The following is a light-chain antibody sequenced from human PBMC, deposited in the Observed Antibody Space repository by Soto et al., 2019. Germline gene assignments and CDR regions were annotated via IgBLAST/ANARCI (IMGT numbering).Light chain of an antibody. V-gene: IGKV3-15*01. CDR1: QSVSYN. J-gene: IGKJ4*01. CDR3: QQYKNWPPLP. Sequence: EIVMTQSPATLSVSPGETATLSCRASQSVSYNLPWYQQKPGQGPRLLIYGAFTRATGIPARFSGSGSVTAFTVTISSLQSEDFAVYYCQQYKNWPPLPFGGGTKVEIK. CDR2: GAF.